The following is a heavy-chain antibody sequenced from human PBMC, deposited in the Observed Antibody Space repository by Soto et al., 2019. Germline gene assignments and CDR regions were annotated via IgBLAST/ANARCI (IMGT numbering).Heavy chain of an antibody. CDR3: ARLPYYYDSSGPSFDY. D-gene: IGHD3-22*01. V-gene: IGHV1-3*01. J-gene: IGHJ4*02. CDR2: INAGNGNT. Sequence: ASVKVSCKASGYTFTSYAMHWVRQAPGQRLEWMGWINAGNGNTKYSQKFQGRVTITRDTSASTAYMELSSLRSEDTAVYYCARLPYYYDSSGPSFDYWGQGTLVTVSS. CDR1: GYTFTSYA.